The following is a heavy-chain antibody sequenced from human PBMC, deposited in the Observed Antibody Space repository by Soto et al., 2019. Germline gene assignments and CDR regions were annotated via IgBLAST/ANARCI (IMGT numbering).Heavy chain of an antibody. Sequence: SETLSLTCTVSGDSISSGDYYWSWIRQSPDKGLEWIGYTYHSGRTYYKPSLKSRVTISADTSKNQFSLKLSSVTAADAAVYYCARRHYYDSSGYADALYIWGQGTSVTVSS. CDR1: GDSISSGDYY. V-gene: IGHV4-30-4*01. CDR2: TYHSGRT. J-gene: IGHJ3*02. D-gene: IGHD3-22*01. CDR3: ARRHYYDSSGYADALYI.